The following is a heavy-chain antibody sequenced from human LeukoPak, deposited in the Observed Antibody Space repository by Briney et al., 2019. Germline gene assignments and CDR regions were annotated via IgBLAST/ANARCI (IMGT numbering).Heavy chain of an antibody. CDR2: INPNSGGT. Sequence: ASAKVSCKASGYTFTGYYMHWVRQAPGQGLEWMGWINPNSGGTNYAQKFQGRVTMTRDTSISTAYMELSRLRSDDTAVYYCARASDDYGGKGPENWFDPWGQGTLVTVSS. V-gene: IGHV1-2*02. J-gene: IGHJ5*02. CDR1: GYTFTGYY. D-gene: IGHD4-23*01. CDR3: ARASDDYGGKGPENWFDP.